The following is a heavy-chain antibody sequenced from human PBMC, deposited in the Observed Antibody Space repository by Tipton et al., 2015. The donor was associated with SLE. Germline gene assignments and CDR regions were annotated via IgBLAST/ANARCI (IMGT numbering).Heavy chain of an antibody. CDR2: IYSGGST. D-gene: IGHD5-18*01. CDR3: ARDRDTAIDY. J-gene: IGHJ4*02. Sequence: SLRLSCAASGFTVSSNYMSWVRQAPGKGLEWVSVIYSGGSTYYADSVKGRFTISRDNSKNTLYLQMNSLRADDTAVYYCARDRDTAIDYWGQGTLVTVSS. V-gene: IGHV3-66*01. CDR1: GFTVSSNY.